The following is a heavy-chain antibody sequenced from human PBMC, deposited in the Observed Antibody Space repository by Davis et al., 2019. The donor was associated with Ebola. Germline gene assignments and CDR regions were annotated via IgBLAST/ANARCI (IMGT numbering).Heavy chain of an antibody. CDR1: GGTFSSYA. D-gene: IGHD1-14*01. CDR2: IIPIFGTA. CDR3: ATQPFYYYGMDV. J-gene: IGHJ6*04. V-gene: IGHV1-69*13. Sequence: SVKVSCKASGGTFSSYAISWVRQAPGQGLEWMGGIIPIFGTANYAQKFQGRVTITADESTSTAYMELSSLRSEDTAVYYCATQPFYYYGMDVWGKGTTVTVSS.